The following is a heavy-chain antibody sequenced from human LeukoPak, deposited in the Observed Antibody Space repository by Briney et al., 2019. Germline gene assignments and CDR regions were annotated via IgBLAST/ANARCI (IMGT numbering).Heavy chain of an antibody. V-gene: IGHV3-23*01. CDR2: ISGGGGST. CDR3: AKRREMATVYYFDY. D-gene: IGHD5-24*01. CDR1: GFTFSSYA. Sequence: PGGSLRLSCAASGFTFSSYAMSWVRQAPGKGLEWVSAISGGGGSTYYADSVKGRFTISRDNSKNTLYLQMNSLRAEDTAVYYCAKRREMATVYYFDYWGQGTLVTVSS. J-gene: IGHJ4*02.